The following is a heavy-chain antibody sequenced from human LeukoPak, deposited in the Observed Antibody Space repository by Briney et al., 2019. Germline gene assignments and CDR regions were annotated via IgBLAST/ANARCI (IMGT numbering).Heavy chain of an antibody. CDR3: AKYSSDWYVYYYMDV. D-gene: IGHD6-19*01. CDR1: GFTFSSYG. Sequence: PGGSLRLSCAASGFTFSSYGMSWVRQAPGKGLEWVSAISATGGSAYNADSVKGRFTISRDNSKNTLYLEMNSLRAEDTAVYYCAKYSSDWYVYYYMDVWGKGTTVTVSS. J-gene: IGHJ6*03. CDR2: ISATGGSA. V-gene: IGHV3-23*01.